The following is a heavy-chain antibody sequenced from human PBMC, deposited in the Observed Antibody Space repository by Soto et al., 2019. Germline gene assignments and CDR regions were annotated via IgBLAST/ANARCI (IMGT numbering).Heavy chain of an antibody. J-gene: IGHJ4*02. CDR1: GGTFSSYA. CDR2: IIPIFGTA. D-gene: IGHD3-22*01. Sequence: ASVKVSCKASGGTFSSYAISWVRQAPGQGLEWMGGIIPIFGTANYAQKFQGRVTITADESTSTAYMELSSLRSEDTAVYYCATSRGSGYYDSSGYYYIDRCPGYWGQGTLVTAPQ. V-gene: IGHV1-69*13. CDR3: ATSRGSGYYDSSGYYYIDRCPGY.